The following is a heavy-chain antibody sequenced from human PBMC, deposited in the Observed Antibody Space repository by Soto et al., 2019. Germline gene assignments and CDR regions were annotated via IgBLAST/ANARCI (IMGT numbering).Heavy chain of an antibody. J-gene: IGHJ3*02. Sequence: ASVKVSCKTSGYTFTDYYTHWVRQAPGQGLEWMGWMNPKSGGAYFAQKFQGRVTLTRDTSIGTAYIEVNSLTSDDTAVYFCTGENIENSDGLYDAFDIWGQGTTVTVSS. CDR1: GYTFTDYY. CDR3: TGENIENSDGLYDAFDI. V-gene: IGHV1-2*02. CDR2: MNPKSGGA. D-gene: IGHD5-18*01.